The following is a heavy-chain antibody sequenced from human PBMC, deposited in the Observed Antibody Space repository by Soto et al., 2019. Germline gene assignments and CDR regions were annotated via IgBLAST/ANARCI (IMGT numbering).Heavy chain of an antibody. CDR3: ARSVPVDY. CDR1: GFTFSSYS. CDR2: ISSSSSTM. J-gene: IGHJ4*02. V-gene: IGHV3-48*02. Sequence: GGSLRLSCAASGFTFSSYSMNWVRQAPGKGLEWVSYISSSSSTMYYADSVQGRFTISRDNAKNSLYLQMDCLTDEDTAVYYCARSVPVDYWGQGTLVTVSS.